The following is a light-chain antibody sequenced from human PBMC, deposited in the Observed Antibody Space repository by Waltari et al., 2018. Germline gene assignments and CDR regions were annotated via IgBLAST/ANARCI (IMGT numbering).Light chain of an antibody. CDR3: SSYGIPNTHV. CDR1: SSDVGGYDY. Sequence: QSALTQPASVSGSPGQSIPISCTGTSSDVGGYDYVSWYQQLPGKAPNLIIYEVYNRPSGVSHRFSGSKSGNPASLTSSGLQADDESDYYSSSYGIPNTHVFGTGTKVTVL. CDR2: EVY. V-gene: IGLV2-14*01. J-gene: IGLJ1*01.